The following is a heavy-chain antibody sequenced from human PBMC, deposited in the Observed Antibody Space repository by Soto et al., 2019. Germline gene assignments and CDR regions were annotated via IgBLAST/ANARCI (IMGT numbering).Heavy chain of an antibody. Sequence: QIQLVESGGGVVQPGRSLRLSCTASGVTFNSYGFNWVRQAPGKGLEWVAVIWYDGNTKYYADSVKGRFTISRDNLRSTVYLQMNSLTAEDTAVYYCARPLVAPVAGPYYYGMDVWGQGTKVTVSS. J-gene: IGHJ6*02. CDR1: GVTFNSYG. D-gene: IGHD6-19*01. CDR3: ARPLVAPVAGPYYYGMDV. CDR2: IWYDGNTK. V-gene: IGHV3-33*01.